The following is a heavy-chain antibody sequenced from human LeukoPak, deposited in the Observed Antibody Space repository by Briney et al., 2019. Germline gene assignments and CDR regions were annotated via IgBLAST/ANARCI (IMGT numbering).Heavy chain of an antibody. D-gene: IGHD3-22*01. CDR3: ARDGYYYDSSGYYCEAFDI. J-gene: IGHJ3*02. CDR1: GGSISSYY. V-gene: IGHV4-4*07. CDR2: IYTSGST. Sequence: LETLSLTCTVSGGSISSYYWSWIRQPAGKGLEWIGHIYTSGSTNYNPSLKSRVTMSVDTSKNQFSLKLSSVTAADTAVYYCARDGYYYDSSGYYCEAFDIWGQGTMVTVSS.